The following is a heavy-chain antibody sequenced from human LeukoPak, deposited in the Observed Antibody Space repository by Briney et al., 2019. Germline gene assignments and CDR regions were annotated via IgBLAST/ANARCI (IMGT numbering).Heavy chain of an antibody. CDR3: ARAQDSGIMIFGVVKGWFDP. CDR2: ISSGSTYI. D-gene: IGHD3-3*01. J-gene: IGHJ5*02. CDR1: GFTFSTYS. Sequence: GGSLRLSCAASGFTFSTYSMNWVRQAPGKGLEWVSSISSGSTYIYYADAVKGRFNISRDNAKNSLYLQMNSLRTEDTAVYYCARAQDSGIMIFGVVKGWFDPWGQGTLVTVSS. V-gene: IGHV3-21*01.